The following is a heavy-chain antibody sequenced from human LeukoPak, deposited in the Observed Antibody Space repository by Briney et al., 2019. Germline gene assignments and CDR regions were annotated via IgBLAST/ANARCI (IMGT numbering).Heavy chain of an antibody. D-gene: IGHD1-26*01. J-gene: IGHJ4*02. CDR3: ARALIRSGGY. CDR2: ISSSSSTI. CDR1: GFTFSSYS. V-gene: IGHV3-48*01. Sequence: HPGGSLRLSCAASGFTFSSYSMNWVRQAPGKGLEWVSYISSSSSTIYYADSVKGRFTISRDNAKNSLYLQMNSLRAEDTAVYYCARALIRSGGYWGQGTLVTVSS.